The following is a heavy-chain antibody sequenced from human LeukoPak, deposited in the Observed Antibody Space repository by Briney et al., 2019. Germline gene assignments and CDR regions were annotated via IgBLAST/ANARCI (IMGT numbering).Heavy chain of an antibody. V-gene: IGHV1-8*01. Sequence: VSVKVSCKASGYTFTSYDINWVRQATGPGLEWMGWMNANSGDTGYAQQFQGRVTMTRDTSISTAYMELSSLRSEDTAVYYCARNLPSSGWFIGWGQGTLVTVSS. D-gene: IGHD6-19*01. CDR1: GYTFTSYD. J-gene: IGHJ4*02. CDR2: MNANSGDT. CDR3: ARNLPSSGWFIG.